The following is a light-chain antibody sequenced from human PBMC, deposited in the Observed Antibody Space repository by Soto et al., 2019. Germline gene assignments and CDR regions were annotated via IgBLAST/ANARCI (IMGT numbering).Light chain of an antibody. CDR3: KQADTFPIT. CDR1: QSISNW. J-gene: IGKJ5*01. CDR2: AAS. Sequence: DIQMTQSPSTLSASVGDRVTITCRASQSISNWLAWYQQKPGKAPKLLIYAASSLQSGVPSRFSGSGFGTDFTLTIRSLQPEDSAIYYCKQADTFPITFGQGTRLEI. V-gene: IGKV1-12*01.